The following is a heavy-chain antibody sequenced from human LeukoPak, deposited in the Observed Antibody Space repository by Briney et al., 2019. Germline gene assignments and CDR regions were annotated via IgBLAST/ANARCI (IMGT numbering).Heavy chain of an antibody. J-gene: IGHJ1*01. D-gene: IGHD1-26*01. CDR2: IIPIFGTA. Sequence: ASVKVSCKASGGTFSSYAISWVRQAPGQGLGWMGGIIPIFGTANYAQKFQGRVTITADKSTSTAYMELSSLRSEDTAVYYCADGTPGIVYQHWGQGTLVTVSS. V-gene: IGHV1-69*06. CDR3: ADGTPGIVYQH. CDR1: GGTFSSYA.